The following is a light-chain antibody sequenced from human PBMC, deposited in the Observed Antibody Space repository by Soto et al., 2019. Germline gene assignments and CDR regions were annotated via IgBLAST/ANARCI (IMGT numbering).Light chain of an antibody. CDR3: QVWDSSINIL. Sequence: SYELTQPLSVSVALGQTATITCGGNNIGSKNVHWYQQKPGQGPVLVICRDSDRPSGIPERFSGSNSVNTATLTVSRAQAGDEADYYCQVWDSSINILFGGGTKLTVL. CDR2: RDS. J-gene: IGLJ2*01. V-gene: IGLV3-9*01. CDR1: NIGSKN.